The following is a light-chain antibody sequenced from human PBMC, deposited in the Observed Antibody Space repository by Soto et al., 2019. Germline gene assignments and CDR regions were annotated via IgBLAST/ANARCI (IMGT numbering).Light chain of an antibody. CDR3: SAYTTSSALVV. V-gene: IGLV2-14*01. CDR1: SSDVGAYDF. Sequence: QSALTQPASVSGSPGQSITISCNGTSSDVGAYDFVSWYQQHPGKVPKLMIFEVRHRPSGVSHRFSGSKSDNMASLTISGLQAEDEADYYCSAYTTSSALVVFGGGTKLTVL. J-gene: IGLJ2*01. CDR2: EVR.